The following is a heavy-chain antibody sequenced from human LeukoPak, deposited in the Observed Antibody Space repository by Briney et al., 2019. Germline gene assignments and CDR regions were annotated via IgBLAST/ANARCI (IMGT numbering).Heavy chain of an antibody. CDR3: ARGYYGSGSHCCHMDV. D-gene: IGHD3-10*01. V-gene: IGHV4-34*01. Sequence: SATLSLTCAVYAGSFSGYYWSWIRQPPREGREWIGEINHSGSTNYNSSLKSRVTISVDTSKNQFSLKLSSVNAADTAVYYCARGYYGSGSHCCHMDVWGKGTTITVS. CDR2: INHSGST. J-gene: IGHJ6*03. CDR1: AGSFSGYY.